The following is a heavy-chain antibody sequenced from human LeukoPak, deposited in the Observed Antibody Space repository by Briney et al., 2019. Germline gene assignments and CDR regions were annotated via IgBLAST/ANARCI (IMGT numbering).Heavy chain of an antibody. Sequence: HAGGSLRLSCTASDFSFGTYDMHWVRPAQGQGLKWVVVISSDGRITIYTDSVRGRFTISRDNSRNTLYLQMNSLRGEDTALYVCATELIGGAPDYLDSWGQGTLVTVSS. CDR1: DFSFGTYD. CDR2: ISSDGRIT. J-gene: IGHJ4*02. V-gene: IGHV3-30*04. D-gene: IGHD3-16*01. CDR3: ATELIGGAPDYLDS.